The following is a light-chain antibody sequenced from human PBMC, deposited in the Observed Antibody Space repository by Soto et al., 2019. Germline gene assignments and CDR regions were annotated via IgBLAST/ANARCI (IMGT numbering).Light chain of an antibody. CDR2: LSSDGSH. V-gene: IGLV4-69*01. CDR3: QTWDTGARVV. CDR1: SGHSSYA. J-gene: IGLJ2*01. Sequence: QPVLTQSPSASASLEASVKLTCTLSSGHSSYAIAWHQQQPEKGPRYLMKLSSDGSHSEGDGIPDRFSGSSSGAERYLTISSLQSEDEADYYCQTWDTGARVVFGGGTKLTVL.